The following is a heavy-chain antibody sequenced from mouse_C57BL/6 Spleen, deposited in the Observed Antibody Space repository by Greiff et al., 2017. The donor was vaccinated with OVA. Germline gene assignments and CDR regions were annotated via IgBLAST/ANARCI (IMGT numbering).Heavy chain of an antibody. J-gene: IGHJ4*01. V-gene: IGHV3-6*01. D-gene: IGHD6-1*01. CDR2: ISYDGSN. CDR1: GYSITSGYY. CDR3: ARCKPLPYAMDY. Sequence: EVQLQESGPGLVKPSQSLSLTCSVTGYSITSGYYWNWIRQFPGNKLEWMGYISYDGSNNYNPSLKNRISITRDTSKNQFFLKLNSVTTEDTATYYCARCKPLPYAMDYWGQGTSVTVSS.